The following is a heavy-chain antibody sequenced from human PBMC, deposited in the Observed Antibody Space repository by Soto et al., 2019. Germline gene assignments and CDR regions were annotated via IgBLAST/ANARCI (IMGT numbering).Heavy chain of an antibody. CDR3: ARRQSISWYGL. CDR2: IYHSGST. D-gene: IGHD6-13*01. Sequence: PSETLSLTCAVSGGSISSGGYSWSWIRQPPRKGLEWIGHIYHSGSTYYNTSLKSRVTISVDRCKVQFSRKVSSVTAADTAVYYRARRQSISWYGLWGQGTRVTVSS. CDR1: GGSISSGGYS. V-gene: IGHV4-30-2*01. J-gene: IGHJ4*02.